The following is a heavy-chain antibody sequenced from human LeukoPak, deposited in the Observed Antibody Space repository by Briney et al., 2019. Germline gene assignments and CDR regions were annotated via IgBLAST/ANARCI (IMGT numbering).Heavy chain of an antibody. V-gene: IGHV3-9*01. CDR1: GFTFDDYA. Sequence: PGRSLRLSCAASGFTFDDYAMHWVRQAPGKGLEWVSGISWNSGSIGYADSVKGRFTISGDNAKNSLYLQMNSLRAEDTAVYYCASNINSYASDYWGQGPLVTVSS. D-gene: IGHD3-10*01. CDR3: ASNINSYASDY. J-gene: IGHJ4*02. CDR2: ISWNSGSI.